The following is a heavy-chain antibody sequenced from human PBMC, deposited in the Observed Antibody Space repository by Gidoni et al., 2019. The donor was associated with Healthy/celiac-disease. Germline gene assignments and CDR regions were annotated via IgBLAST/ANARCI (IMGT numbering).Heavy chain of an antibody. V-gene: IGHV3-30-3*01. Sequence: QVQLVESGGGVVQPGRSLRLSCAASGFTFSSYAMHWVRQAPGKGLEWVAVISYDGSNKYYADSVKGRFTIYRDNSKNTLYLQMNSLRAEDTAVYYCAREVPAAGYAFDIWGQGTMVTVSS. CDR3: AREVPAAGYAFDI. CDR1: GFTFSSYA. D-gene: IGHD6-13*01. CDR2: ISYDGSNK. J-gene: IGHJ3*02.